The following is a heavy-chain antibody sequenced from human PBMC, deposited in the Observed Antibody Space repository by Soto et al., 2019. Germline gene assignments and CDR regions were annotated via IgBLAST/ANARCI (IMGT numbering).Heavy chain of an antibody. CDR3: ARDRPGYRTSCYDGYYYYGRDV. D-gene: IGHD6-13*01. CDR2: IYYSGST. J-gene: IGHJ6*02. CDR1: GGSISSYY. Sequence: SETLSLTCTVSGGSISSYYWSWIRQPPGKGLEWIGYIYYSGSTNYNPSLKSRVTISVDTSKNQFSLKLSSVTAADTAVYYCARDRPGYRTSCYDGYYYYGRDVGGQGTTVTVSS. V-gene: IGHV4-59*01.